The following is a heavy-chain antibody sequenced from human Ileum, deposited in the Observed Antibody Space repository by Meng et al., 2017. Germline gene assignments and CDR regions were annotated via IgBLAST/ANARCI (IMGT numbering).Heavy chain of an antibody. CDR2: IYHSGST. Sequence: QGQLQESRPGLVKPSVTLSLTCAVSVGSISSSNWWSWVRQPPGKGLEWIGEIYHSGSTNYNPSLTSRVTISVDKSKNQFSLKLSSVTAADTAVYYCARYILRWGYYFDYWGQGTLVTVSS. V-gene: IGHV4-4*02. J-gene: IGHJ4*02. CDR3: ARYILRWGYYFDY. D-gene: IGHD4-23*01. CDR1: VGSISSSNW.